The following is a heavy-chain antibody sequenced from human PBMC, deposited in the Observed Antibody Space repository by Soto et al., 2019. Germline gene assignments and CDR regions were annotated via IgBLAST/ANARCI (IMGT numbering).Heavy chain of an antibody. J-gene: IGHJ6*03. D-gene: IGHD6-6*01. CDR3: ARAISSNSSSSYSYYYYYMDV. CDR2: ISAYNGNT. Sequence: VASVKVSCKASGYTFTSYGISWVRQAPGQGLEWMGWISAYNGNTNYAQKLQGRVTMTTDTSTSTAYMELRSLRSDDTAVYYCARAISSNSSSSYSYYYYYMDVWGKGTTVTVSS. CDR1: GYTFTSYG. V-gene: IGHV1-18*01.